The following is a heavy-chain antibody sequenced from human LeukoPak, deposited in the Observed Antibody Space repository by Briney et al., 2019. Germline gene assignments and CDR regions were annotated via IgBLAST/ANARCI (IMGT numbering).Heavy chain of an antibody. CDR1: GFTFSSYG. Sequence: PGRSLRLSCAASGFTFSSYGMHWVRQAPGKGLEWVAVISYDGSNKYYADSVKGRFTISRDNSKNTLYLQMNSLRAEDTAVYYCAKVLDGQQWLVPHFDYWGQGTLVTVSS. J-gene: IGHJ4*02. CDR3: AKVLDGQQWLVPHFDY. D-gene: IGHD6-19*01. CDR2: ISYDGSNK. V-gene: IGHV3-30*18.